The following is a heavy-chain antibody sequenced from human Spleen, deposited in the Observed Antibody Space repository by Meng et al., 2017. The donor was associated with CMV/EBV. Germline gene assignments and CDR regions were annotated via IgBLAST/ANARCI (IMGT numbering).Heavy chain of an antibody. CDR1: GFTFSNYW. D-gene: IGHD3-16*01. V-gene: IGHV3-7*01. CDR3: ARGGGEY. Sequence: SLRLSCAASGFTFSNYWMTWVRQSPGKGLEWVANIKKDGSETYYVDSVKGRFTISRDNAKNSLYLQMNRLRVEGTAVYYCARGGGEYWGQGTLVTVSS. CDR2: IKKDGSET. J-gene: IGHJ4*02.